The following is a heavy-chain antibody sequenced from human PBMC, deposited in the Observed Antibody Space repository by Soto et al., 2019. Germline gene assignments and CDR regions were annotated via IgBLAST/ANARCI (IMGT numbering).Heavy chain of an antibody. V-gene: IGHV4-4*07. Sequence: ETLSLTCTVSGGSISSYYWSWIRQPAGKGLEWIGRIYTSGSTNYNPSLKSRVTMSVDTSRNQFSLKLSSVTAADTAVYYCARDLTFLRHIDAFDIWGQGTMVTVSS. J-gene: IGHJ3*02. CDR3: ARDLTFLRHIDAFDI. D-gene: IGHD3-16*01. CDR1: GGSISSYY. CDR2: IYTSGST.